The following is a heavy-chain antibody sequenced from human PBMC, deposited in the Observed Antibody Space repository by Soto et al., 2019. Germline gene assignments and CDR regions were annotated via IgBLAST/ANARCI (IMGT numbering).Heavy chain of an antibody. Sequence: QVQLVQSGAEVKKPGASVKVSCKASGYTFTSYYMHWVRQAPGQGPEWMGLINPSGGSTRYAQKFKGRVTMTRDTSTKKVYMKMSSLRSEDTAVYSCAMVNYGSGRKFDYWGQGTLVTVSS. CDR3: AMVNYGSGRKFDY. D-gene: IGHD3-10*01. J-gene: IGHJ4*02. CDR1: GYTFTSYY. V-gene: IGHV1-46*01. CDR2: INPSGGST.